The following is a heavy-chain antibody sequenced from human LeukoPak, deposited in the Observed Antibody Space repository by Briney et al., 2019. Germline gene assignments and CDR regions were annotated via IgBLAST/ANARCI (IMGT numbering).Heavy chain of an antibody. J-gene: IGHJ4*02. V-gene: IGHV4-59*01. CDR3: ARGGPYYYDSSGYLIDN. D-gene: IGHD3-22*01. Sequence: PSETLSLTCTVSGGSISSYYWSWIRQPPGKGLEWIGYIYYSGSTNYNPSLKSRVTISVDTSKNQFSLKLSSVTAADTAVYYCARGGPYYYDSSGYLIDNWGQGTLVTVSS. CDR2: IYYSGST. CDR1: GGSISSYY.